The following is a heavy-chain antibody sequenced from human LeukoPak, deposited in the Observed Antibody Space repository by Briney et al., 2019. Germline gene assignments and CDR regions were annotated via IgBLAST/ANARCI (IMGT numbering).Heavy chain of an antibody. CDR2: IYYSGST. J-gene: IGHJ3*02. D-gene: IGHD7-27*01. CDR3: ARGKLGMEAFDI. V-gene: IGHV4-61*05. Sequence: ASETLSLTCTVSGGSIGSSSYYWGWIRQPPGKGLEWIGYIYYSGSTNYNPSLKSRVTISVDTSKNQFSLKLSSATAADTAVYYCARGKLGMEAFDIWGQGTMVTVSS. CDR1: GGSIGSSSYY.